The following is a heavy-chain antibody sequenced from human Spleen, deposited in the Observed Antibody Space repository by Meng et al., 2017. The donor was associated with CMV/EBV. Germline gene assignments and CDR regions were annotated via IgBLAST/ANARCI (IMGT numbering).Heavy chain of an antibody. D-gene: IGHD4-23*01. V-gene: IGHV3-11*04. CDR3: ARSETLNYFDY. CDR2: ISSSGSTI. J-gene: IGHJ4*02. Sequence: GESLKISCAASGFTFSDYYMSWIRQAPGKGLEWVSYISSSGSTIYYADSVKGRFTISRDNAKNSLYLQMNSLRAEDTAVYYCARSETLNYFDYWGQGPLVTVSS. CDR1: GFTFSDYY.